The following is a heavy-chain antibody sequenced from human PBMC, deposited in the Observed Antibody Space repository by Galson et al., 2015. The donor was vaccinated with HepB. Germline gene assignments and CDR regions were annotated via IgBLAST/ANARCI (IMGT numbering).Heavy chain of an antibody. CDR3: ASLPAVYYGSGSHQADY. J-gene: IGHJ4*02. Sequence: SGYTFTGYYMHWVRQAPGQGLEWMGWINPNSGGTNYAQKFQGRVTMTRDTSISTAYMELSRLRSDDTAMYYCASLPAVYYGSGSHQADYWGQGTLVTVSS. V-gene: IGHV1-2*02. CDR2: INPNSGGT. D-gene: IGHD3-10*01. CDR1: GYTFTGYY.